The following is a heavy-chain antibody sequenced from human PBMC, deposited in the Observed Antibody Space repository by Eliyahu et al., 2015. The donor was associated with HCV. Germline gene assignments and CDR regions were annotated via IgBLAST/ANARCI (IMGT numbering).Heavy chain of an antibody. CDR1: GXSFXGYY. Sequence: QVQLQQWGAGLLKPXETLSLTCAVYGXSFXGYYWSWIRQPPGKGLEWIGEINHSGSTNYNPSLKSRVTISVDTSKNQFSLKLSSVTAADTAVYYCARTPLPGYCSSTSCXWDWGQGTLVTVSX. J-gene: IGHJ4*02. V-gene: IGHV4-34*01. CDR3: ARTPLPGYCSSTSCXWD. CDR2: INHSGST. D-gene: IGHD2-2*01.